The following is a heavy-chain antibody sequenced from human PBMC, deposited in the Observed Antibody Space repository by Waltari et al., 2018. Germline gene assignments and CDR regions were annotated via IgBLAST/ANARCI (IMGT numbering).Heavy chain of an antibody. J-gene: IGHJ4*02. Sequence: QVQLVESGGGVGEPGRSVRLSCAASGFTFGRFGMHWVRQAPGKGLEWVAVIWHDGSNEYYVDSVKGRFTISRDNSKNTLYLQMNSLRAEDSAVYYCASQSTTLFDYWGQGTLVTVSS. D-gene: IGHD2-15*01. CDR3: ASQSTTLFDY. CDR1: GFTFGRFG. CDR2: IWHDGSNE. V-gene: IGHV3-33*01.